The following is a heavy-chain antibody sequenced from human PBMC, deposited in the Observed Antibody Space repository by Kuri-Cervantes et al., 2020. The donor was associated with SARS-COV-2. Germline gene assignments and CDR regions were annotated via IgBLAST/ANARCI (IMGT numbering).Heavy chain of an antibody. J-gene: IGHJ4*02. CDR1: GGSISSGGYY. CDR2: IYHSGST. V-gene: IGHV4-30-2*01. D-gene: IGHD6-25*01. CDR3: ARVGSALRRDFDY. Sequence: LRLSCTVSGGSISSGGYYWSWIRQPPGKGLEWIGYIYHSGSTYYNPSLKSRVTISVDTSKNQFSLKLSSVTAADTAVYYCARVGSALRRDFDYWGQGTLVTVSS.